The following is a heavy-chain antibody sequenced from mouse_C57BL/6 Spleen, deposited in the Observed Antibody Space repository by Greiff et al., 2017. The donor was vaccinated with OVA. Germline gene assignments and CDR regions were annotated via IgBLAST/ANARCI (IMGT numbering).Heavy chain of an antibody. D-gene: IGHD1-1*01. CDR1: GYAFTNYL. CDR3: ARERITTVVFDY. V-gene: IGHV1-54*01. Sequence: VQLQQSGAELVRPGTSVKVSCKASGYAFTNYLIEWVKQRPGQGLEWIGVINPGSGGTNYNEKFKGKATLTADKSSSTAYMQLSSLTSEDSAVYFCARERITTVVFDYWGQGTTLTVSS. CDR2: INPGSGGT. J-gene: IGHJ2*01.